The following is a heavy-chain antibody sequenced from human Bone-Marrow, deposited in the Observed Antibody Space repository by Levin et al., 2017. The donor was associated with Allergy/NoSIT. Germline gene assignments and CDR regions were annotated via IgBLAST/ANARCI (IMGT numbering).Heavy chain of an antibody. V-gene: IGHV1-8*01. D-gene: IGHD6-19*01. CDR3: ARKLKMRQWLVRGWFDP. CDR1: GYTFTSYD. J-gene: IGHJ5*02. CDR2: MNPNSGNT. Sequence: GESLKISCKASGYTFTSYDINWVRQATGQGLEWMGWMNPNSGNTGYAQKFQGRVTMTRNTSISTAYMELSSLRSEDTAVYYCARKLKMRQWLVRGWFDPWGQGTLVTVSS.